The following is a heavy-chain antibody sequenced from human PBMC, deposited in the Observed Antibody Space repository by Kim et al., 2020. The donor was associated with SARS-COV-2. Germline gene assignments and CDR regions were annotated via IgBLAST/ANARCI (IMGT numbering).Heavy chain of an antibody. CDR3: ARLGFSSSWYDY. J-gene: IGHJ4*02. Sequence: TNNAPKHQGRVTMTTDTSTSTAYMELRSLRSDDTAVYYCARLGFSSSWYDYWGQGTLVTVSS. D-gene: IGHD6-13*01. V-gene: IGHV1-18*01. CDR2: T.